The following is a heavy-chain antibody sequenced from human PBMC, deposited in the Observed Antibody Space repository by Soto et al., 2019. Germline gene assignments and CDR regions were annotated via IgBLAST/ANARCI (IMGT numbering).Heavy chain of an antibody. V-gene: IGHV1-69*13. D-gene: IGHD3-16*02. CDR1: GGTFSSYA. CDR3: ARVIPELSYFDY. Sequence: ASVKVSCKASGGTFSSYAISWVRQAPGQGLEWMGGIIPIFGTANYAQKFQGRVTITADESTSTAYMELSSLRSEDTAVYYCARVIPELSYFDYWGQGTLVTVSS. CDR2: IIPIFGTA. J-gene: IGHJ4*02.